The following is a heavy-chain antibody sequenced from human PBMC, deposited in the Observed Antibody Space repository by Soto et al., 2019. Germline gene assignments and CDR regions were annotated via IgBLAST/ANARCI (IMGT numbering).Heavy chain of an antibody. CDR2: IYDSGST. Sequence: SETLSLTCTFSGYSISPYYWTWIRQPPGKGLEWIGYIYDSGSTNYNPSLKSRVTISVDTSKNQFSLKLTSVTAADTAVYYCAAPPRYWGQGTLVTVSS. CDR3: AAPPRY. J-gene: IGHJ4*02. CDR1: GYSISPYY. V-gene: IGHV4-59*01. D-gene: IGHD6-6*01.